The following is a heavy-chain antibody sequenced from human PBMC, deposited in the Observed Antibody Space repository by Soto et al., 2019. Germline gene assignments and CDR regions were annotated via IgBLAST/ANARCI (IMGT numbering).Heavy chain of an antibody. CDR2: INHSGST. J-gene: IGHJ6*03. D-gene: IGHD2-15*01. CDR1: GGSFSGYY. V-gene: IGHV4-34*01. Sequence: PSETLSLTCAVYGGSFSGYYWSWIRQPPGKGLEWIGEINHSGSTNYNPSLKSRVTISVDTSKNQFSLKLSSVTAADTAVYYCTRDHRKNVVMVPAAYYYYYMVVWGKGTTVTVSS. CDR3: TRDHRKNVVMVPAAYYYYYMVV.